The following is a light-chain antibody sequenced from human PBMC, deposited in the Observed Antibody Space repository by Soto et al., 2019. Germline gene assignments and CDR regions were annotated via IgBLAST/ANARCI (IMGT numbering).Light chain of an antibody. Sequence: DIQLTQSPSSLSASVGDRVTITCRASQTITTFLHWYRPTPGKAPDLLVYAPSSLQSGVSSRFSGSVSGTDFTLTISSLQPEDFATFYCQQISSTPPTFGQGTTLEIK. CDR2: APS. J-gene: IGKJ2*01. V-gene: IGKV1-39*01. CDR1: QTITTF. CDR3: QQISSTPPT.